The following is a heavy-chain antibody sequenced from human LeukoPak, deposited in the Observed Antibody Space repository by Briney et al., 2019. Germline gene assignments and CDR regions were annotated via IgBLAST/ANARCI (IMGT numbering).Heavy chain of an antibody. J-gene: IGHJ3*01. CDR3: VREGVNSPDDTLDV. CDR1: GFTLSSYS. V-gene: IGHV3-48*02. Sequence: QPGGSLRLSCAASGFTLSSYSMNWVRQAPGKGLEWISYIDSDTYGNTIYYPHTVKGRFTISRDNAKNSLYLRMDSLRDEDTAVYYCVREGVNSPDDTLDVWGQGTVVTVSS. D-gene: IGHD3-3*01. CDR2: IDSDTYGNTI.